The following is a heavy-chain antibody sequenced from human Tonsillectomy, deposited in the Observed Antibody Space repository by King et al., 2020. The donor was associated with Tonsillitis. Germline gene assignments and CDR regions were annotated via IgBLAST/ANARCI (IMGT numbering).Heavy chain of an antibody. V-gene: IGHV4-59*01. J-gene: IGHJ5*02. D-gene: IGHD3-10*01. CDR2: IYYSGST. CDR1: GGSISSYY. CDR3: ARDGYYGSGSKDNWFDP. Sequence: QLQESGPGLVKPSETLSLTCTVSGGSISSYYWSWIRQPPGKGLEWIGYIYYSGSTNYNPSLKSRVTISIDTSKNQFTLKLSSVTAADTAVYYCARDGYYGSGSKDNWFDPWGQGTLVTVSS.